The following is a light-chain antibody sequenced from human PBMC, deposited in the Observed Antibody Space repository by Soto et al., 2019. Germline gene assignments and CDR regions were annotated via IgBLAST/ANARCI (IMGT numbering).Light chain of an antibody. CDR1: QGVGTS. CDR3: RQYKAFPIT. Sequence: DIQMTQSPSSLSASVGDRVTITCRASQGVGTSFDWFQQKPGKAPKSLIYAASNLQSGVPSKFSGSGSGTDFTLTISSLQPEDIATYYCRQYKAFPITFGQGTRLEIK. V-gene: IGKV1-16*02. J-gene: IGKJ5*01. CDR2: AAS.